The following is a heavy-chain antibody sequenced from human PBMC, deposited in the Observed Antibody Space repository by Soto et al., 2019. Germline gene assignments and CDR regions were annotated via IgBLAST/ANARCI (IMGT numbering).Heavy chain of an antibody. CDR3: ARDHCSGGSCYLNWFDP. CDR2: ISAYNGNT. D-gene: IGHD2-15*01. J-gene: IGHJ5*02. V-gene: IGHV1-18*04. CDR1: GYTFTTHD. Sequence: ASVKVSCKASGYTFTTHDINWVRQATGQGFEWMGWISAYNGNTNYAQKLQGRVTMTTDTSTSTAYMELRSLRSDDTAVYYCARDHCSGGSCYLNWFDPWGQGTLVTVSS.